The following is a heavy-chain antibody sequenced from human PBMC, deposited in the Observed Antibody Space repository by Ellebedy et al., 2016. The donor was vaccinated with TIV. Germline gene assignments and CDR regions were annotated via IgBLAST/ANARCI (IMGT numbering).Heavy chain of an antibody. CDR2: IYFSGTT. Sequence: GESLKISCKASGFTVSDSYMRWVRQAPGGELAWVPVIYFSGTTYYTDSVRGRFTISRDDSENTVYLQMNSLRAEDTAMYFCARDRVGNRVFNFDDWGQGTLVTVSS. V-gene: IGHV3-53*01. CDR1: GFTVSDSY. CDR3: ARDRVGNRVFNFDD. J-gene: IGHJ4*02. D-gene: IGHD1-26*01.